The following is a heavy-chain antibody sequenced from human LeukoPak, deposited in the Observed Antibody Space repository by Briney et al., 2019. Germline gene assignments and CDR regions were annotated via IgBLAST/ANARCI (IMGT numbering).Heavy chain of an antibody. D-gene: IGHD6-19*01. J-gene: IGHJ4*02. V-gene: IGHV3-9*01. Sequence: GRSLRLSCAASGFTFSSYGMHWVRQAPGKGLEWVSGISWNSGSIGYADSVKGRFTISRDNAKNSLYLQMNSLRAEDTALYYCVASSGWYYFDYWGQGTLVTVSS. CDR3: VASSGWYYFDY. CDR1: GFTFSSYG. CDR2: ISWNSGSI.